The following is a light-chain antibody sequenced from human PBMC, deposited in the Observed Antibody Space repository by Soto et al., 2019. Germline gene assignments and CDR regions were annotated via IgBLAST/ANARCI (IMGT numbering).Light chain of an antibody. Sequence: QSVLTQPASVSGSPGQSITISCTGTSSDIGGYNYVSWYQQHPGKAPKVMIYDVSNRPSGVSSRFSGSKSGDTASLTISGLQAEDDAEYYCISYTTSGTLVVFGGGTKLTVL. CDR1: SSDIGGYNY. V-gene: IGLV2-14*01. CDR2: DVS. J-gene: IGLJ3*02. CDR3: ISYTTSGTLVV.